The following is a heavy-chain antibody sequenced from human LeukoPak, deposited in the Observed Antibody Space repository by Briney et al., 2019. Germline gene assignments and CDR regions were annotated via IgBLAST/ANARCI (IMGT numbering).Heavy chain of an antibody. D-gene: IGHD6-13*01. J-gene: IGHJ4*02. V-gene: IGHV3-23*01. Sequence: GGSLRLSCAASGFTFSSYAMSWVRQAPGKGLEWVSDISASGGSTYYADSVKGRFPVSRDNSKNTLYLQMSSLRADDTAVYYCAKAPRQQLVTRFDNWGQGTLVTVSS. CDR1: GFTFSSYA. CDR3: AKAPRQQLVTRFDN. CDR2: ISASGGST.